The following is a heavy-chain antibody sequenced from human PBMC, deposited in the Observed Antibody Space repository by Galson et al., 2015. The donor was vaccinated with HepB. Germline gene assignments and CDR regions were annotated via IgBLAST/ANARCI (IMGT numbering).Heavy chain of an antibody. D-gene: IGHD3-9*01. CDR2: FDPEEGER. J-gene: IGHJ5*02. V-gene: IGHV1-24*01. CDR3: VILDILAGYYVHKWFDP. Sequence: SVKVSCKVSGHSLTELSIHWVRQAPGKGLEWVGGFDPEEGERVYAQNFMGRVTMTEDTSTDTAYMELNSLTSDDTTVYYCVILDILAGYYVHKWFDPWGQGTLLTVSS. CDR1: GHSLTELS.